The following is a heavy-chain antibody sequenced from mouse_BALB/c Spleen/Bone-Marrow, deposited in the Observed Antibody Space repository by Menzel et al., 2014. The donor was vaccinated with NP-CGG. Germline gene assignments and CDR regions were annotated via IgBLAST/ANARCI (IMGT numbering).Heavy chain of an antibody. Sequence: EVKLVESGPELVKPGASVKMSCKASGYTFTSYVMHWVKQKPGQGLEWIGYINHYNDGTKYNEKFKGMATLTSDRSSSTAYMELSSLISEDSAVYYCAKGGNYRYDFDYWGQGTTLTVSS. D-gene: IGHD2-14*01. CDR2: INHYNDGT. J-gene: IGHJ2*01. CDR1: GYTFTSYV. V-gene: IGHV1-14*01. CDR3: AKGGNYRYDFDY.